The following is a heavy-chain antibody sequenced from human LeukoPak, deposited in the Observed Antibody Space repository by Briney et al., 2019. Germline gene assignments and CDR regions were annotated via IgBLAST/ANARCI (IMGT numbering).Heavy chain of an antibody. CDR2: IYYSGST. J-gene: IGHJ4*02. Sequence: PSQTLSLTCTVSGGSISSGDYYWSWIRQPPGKGLEWIGYIYYSGSTYYIPSLKSRVTISVDTSKNQFSLKLSSVTAADTAVYYCARGAPTAAAVDYWGQGTLVTVSS. CDR3: ARGAPTAAAVDY. V-gene: IGHV4-30-4*01. CDR1: GGSISSGDYY. D-gene: IGHD6-13*01.